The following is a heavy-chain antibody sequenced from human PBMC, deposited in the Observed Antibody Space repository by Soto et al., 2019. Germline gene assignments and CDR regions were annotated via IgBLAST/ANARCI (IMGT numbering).Heavy chain of an antibody. CDR1: GYTFSTYY. V-gene: IGHV1-18*01. D-gene: IGHD6-25*01. Sequence: QVRLVQSGTVVTEPGASVKVSCKASGYTFSTYYISWVRQAPGQGLQWLGWISGFNGNTFSPQEVQDRFVMTMDTSKTTAYMELTSLRAADTAVYYCARDDAISGRARAFDGWGEGKLVIVSS. CDR2: ISGFNGNT. J-gene: IGHJ3*01. CDR3: ARDDAISGRARAFDG.